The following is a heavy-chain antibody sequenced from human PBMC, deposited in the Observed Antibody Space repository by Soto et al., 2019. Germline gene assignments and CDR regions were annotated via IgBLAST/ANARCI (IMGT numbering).Heavy chain of an antibody. CDR3: TRHRWLHLGELSLIYFDY. CDR2: IRSKANSYAT. Sequence: GGSLRLSCAASGFTFSGSAMHWVRQAFGKGLEWVGRIRSKANSYATAYAASVKGRFTISRDDSKNTAYLQMNSLKTEDTAVYYCTRHRWLHLGELSLIYFDYWGQGTLVTVSS. CDR1: GFTFSGSA. J-gene: IGHJ4*02. D-gene: IGHD3-16*02. V-gene: IGHV3-73*01.